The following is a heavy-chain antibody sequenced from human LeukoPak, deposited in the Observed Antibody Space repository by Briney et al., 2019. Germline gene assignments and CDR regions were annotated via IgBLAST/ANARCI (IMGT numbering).Heavy chain of an antibody. CDR2: IYYSGST. V-gene: IGHV4-39*01. J-gene: IGHJ5*02. CDR3: ARLVRSNWFDP. Sequence: SETLSLTCTVSGGSISSSSYYWGWIRQPPGKGLGWIGSIYYSGSTYYNPSLKSRVTISVDTSKNQFSLKLSSVTAADTAVYYCARLVRSNWFDPWGQGTLVTVSS. CDR1: GGSISSSSYY. D-gene: IGHD3-10*01.